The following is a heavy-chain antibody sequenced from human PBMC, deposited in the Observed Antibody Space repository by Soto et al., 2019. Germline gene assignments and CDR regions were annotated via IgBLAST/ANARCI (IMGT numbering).Heavy chain of an antibody. CDR2: IYPGDSDT. CDR3: ARQIRALYYGMDV. D-gene: IGHD1-26*01. V-gene: IGHV5-51*01. J-gene: IGHJ6*02. CDR1: GYSFTSYW. Sequence: RGESLKISCKGSGYSFTSYWIGWVRQMPGKGLEWMGIIYPGDSDTRYSPSFQGQVTISADKSISTAYLQWSSLKASDTAMYYCARQIRALYYGMDVWGQGTTVTVSS.